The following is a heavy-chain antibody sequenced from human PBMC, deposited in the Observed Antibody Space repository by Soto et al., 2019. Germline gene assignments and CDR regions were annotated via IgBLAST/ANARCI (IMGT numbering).Heavy chain of an antibody. Sequence: GGSLRLSCAASGFTFSSYAMSWVRQAPGKGLEWVSAISGSGGSTYYADSVKGRFTISRDNSKNTLYLQMNSLRAEDTAVYYCAKARPVYCSSTSCPIVWGQGTTVTVSS. CDR1: GFTFSSYA. J-gene: IGHJ6*02. D-gene: IGHD2-2*01. CDR3: AKARPVYCSSTSCPIV. CDR2: ISGSGGST. V-gene: IGHV3-23*01.